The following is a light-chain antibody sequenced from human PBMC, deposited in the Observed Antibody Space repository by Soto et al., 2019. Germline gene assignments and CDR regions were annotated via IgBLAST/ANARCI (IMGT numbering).Light chain of an antibody. V-gene: IGLV2-14*01. CDR1: SSDVGAYNY. Sequence: QLVLTQPASVSGSPGQSITISCTGTSSDVGAYNYVSWYQHHPGKVPKLLIYEVTNRPSGVSDRFSGSKSGNTASLTISGLQAEDEADYYCSSKRDSSTLFVFGTGTQLTVL. J-gene: IGLJ1*01. CDR2: EVT. CDR3: SSKRDSSTLFV.